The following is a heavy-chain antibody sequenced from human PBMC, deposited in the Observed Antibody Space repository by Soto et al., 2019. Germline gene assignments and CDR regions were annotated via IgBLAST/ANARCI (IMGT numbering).Heavy chain of an antibody. D-gene: IGHD3-3*01. CDR2: IDNSGST. V-gene: IGHV4-4*07. CDR3: ARGGQDFWSGPFDY. Sequence: LSLTCTVSGGSISNYFCNWIRQPAGKGLEWIGRIDNSGSTNYNPSLKSRITMSADTSRNQFSLKLNSVTAADTAVYYCARGGQDFWSGPFDYWGQGALVTVS. CDR1: GGSISNYF. J-gene: IGHJ4*02.